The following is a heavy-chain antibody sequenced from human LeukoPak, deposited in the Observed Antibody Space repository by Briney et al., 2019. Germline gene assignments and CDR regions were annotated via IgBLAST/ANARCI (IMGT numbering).Heavy chain of an antibody. CDR2: ISYDGSNK. CDR3: TTIYLGMYLGS. CDR1: GFTFSSYA. Sequence: GGSLRLSCAASGFTFSSYAMHWVRQAPGKGLEWVAVISYDGSNKYYADSVKGRFTISRDNSKNTLYLQMDSLKTEDTAVYYCTTIYLGMYLGSWGQGTLVTVSS. J-gene: IGHJ5*02. V-gene: IGHV3-30-3*01. D-gene: IGHD5-24*01.